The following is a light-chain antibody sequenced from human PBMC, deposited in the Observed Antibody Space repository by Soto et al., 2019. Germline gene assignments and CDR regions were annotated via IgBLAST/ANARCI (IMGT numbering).Light chain of an antibody. V-gene: IGLV2-14*01. J-gene: IGLJ3*02. CDR2: EVS. CDR3: SSYISGSAWV. CDR1: SSDVGGYDY. Sequence: QSALTQPASVSGSPGQSITISCTGTSSDVGGYDYVSWYQQHPGKTPKLIIYEVSNRPSGISNRFSGSKSAYTASLTISGLQTEDEADYYCSSYISGSAWVFGGGTKLTVL.